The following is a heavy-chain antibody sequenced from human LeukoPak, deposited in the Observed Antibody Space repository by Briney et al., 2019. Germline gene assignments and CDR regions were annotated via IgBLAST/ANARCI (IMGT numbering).Heavy chain of an antibody. CDR2: ISAYNGNT. CDR1: GYTFTSYG. Sequence: GASVKVSCKASGYTFTSYGISWVRQAPGQGLEWMGWISAYNGNTNYAQKLQGRVTMTTDTSTSTAYMELRSLRSDDTAVYYCARARLWFGELLRYYYMDVWGKGTTVTVSS. CDR3: ARARLWFGELLRYYYMDV. J-gene: IGHJ6*03. D-gene: IGHD3-10*01. V-gene: IGHV1-18*01.